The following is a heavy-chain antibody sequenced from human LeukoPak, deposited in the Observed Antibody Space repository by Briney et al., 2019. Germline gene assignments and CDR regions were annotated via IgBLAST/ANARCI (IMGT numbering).Heavy chain of an antibody. D-gene: IGHD3-10*01. CDR2: IIPIFGTA. V-gene: IGHV1-69*06. Sequence: ASVKVSCKASGGTFSSYAISWVRQAPGQGLEWMGGIIPIFGTANYAQKFQGRVTITADKPTSTAYMELSSLRSEDTAVYYCARQTMVRGVTDAFDIWGQGTMVTVSS. CDR1: GGTFSSYA. CDR3: ARQTMVRGVTDAFDI. J-gene: IGHJ3*02.